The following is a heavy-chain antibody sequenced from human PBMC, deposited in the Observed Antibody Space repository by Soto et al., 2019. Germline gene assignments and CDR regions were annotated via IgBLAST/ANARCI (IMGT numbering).Heavy chain of an antibody. CDR1: GGSPTSDY. J-gene: IGHJ4*02. CDR2: IFHSLGA. D-gene: IGHD3-10*01. CDR3: VRDLNGSGDY. Sequence: LSLTCTVSGGSPTSDYWSWIRQPPGKGLEWLGYIFHSLGAKYNPSLGSRGTISLDTSKSQLSLSLRSVTAADTAIYFCVRDLNGSGDYWGQGTLVTVSS. V-gene: IGHV4-59*01.